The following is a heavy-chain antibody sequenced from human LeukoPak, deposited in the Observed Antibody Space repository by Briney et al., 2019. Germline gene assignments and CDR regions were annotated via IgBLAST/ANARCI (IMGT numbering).Heavy chain of an antibody. D-gene: IGHD1-26*01. V-gene: IGHV3-23*01. CDR2: ISGSGGST. J-gene: IGHJ4*02. CDR3: AKWGGVSGSYSYFDY. CDR1: GFTFSSYG. Sequence: PGGSLRLSCAASGFTFSSYGMSWVRQAPGKGLEWVSAISGSGGSTYYADSMKGRFTISRDNSKNTLYLQMNSLRAEDTAVYYCAKWGGVSGSYSYFDYWGQGTLVTVSS.